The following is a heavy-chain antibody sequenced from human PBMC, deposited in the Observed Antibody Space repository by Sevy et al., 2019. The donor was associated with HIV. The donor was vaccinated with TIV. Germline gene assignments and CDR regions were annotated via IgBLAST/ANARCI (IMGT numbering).Heavy chain of an antibody. J-gene: IGHJ4*01. Sequence: GESLKISCQGSGYSFTSHWIAWVRQMPGKGLEWMGIIYPYDSDTRYSPSFQGQVTFSADKSIFTAYLQWSSLKASDTAIYYCATSRSGYFDGSGYYIYWGQGTQVTVSS. V-gene: IGHV5-51*01. CDR3: ATSRSGYFDGSGYYIY. CDR2: IYPYDSDT. D-gene: IGHD3-22*01. CDR1: GYSFTSHW.